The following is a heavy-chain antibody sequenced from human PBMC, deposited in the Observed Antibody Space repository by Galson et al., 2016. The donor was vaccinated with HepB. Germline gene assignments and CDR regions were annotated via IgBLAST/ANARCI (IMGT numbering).Heavy chain of an antibody. Sequence: SLRLSCAASEFTASSTFMSWVRQAPGKGPEWLSVIYSSGTTYYADSVKGRFTMSRDNSKNTLFLEMNSLRAEDTAVYYCARGPLRAFDLWGPGTLVTVSS. J-gene: IGHJ5*02. CDR3: ARGPLRAFDL. V-gene: IGHV3-53*01. CDR1: EFTASSTF. CDR2: IYSSGTT.